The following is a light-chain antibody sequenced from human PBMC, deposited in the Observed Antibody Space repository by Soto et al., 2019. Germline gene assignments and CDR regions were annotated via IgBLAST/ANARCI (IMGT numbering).Light chain of an antibody. Sequence: EIVMTQSPATLSVSPGERATLSCRASQSVSSNLAWYQQKPGQAPRLLIYGASTRATAIPARFSGSGSGTACTRTVSSLKSEDCAVYYGQQYNKWPLTFGGGTKVEIK. CDR3: QQYNKWPLT. J-gene: IGKJ4*01. CDR2: GAS. CDR1: QSVSSN. V-gene: IGKV3-15*01.